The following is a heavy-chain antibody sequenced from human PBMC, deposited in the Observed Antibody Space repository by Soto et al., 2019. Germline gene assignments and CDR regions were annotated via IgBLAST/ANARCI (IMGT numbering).Heavy chain of an antibody. CDR1: GGSISSGGYY. CDR3: ARRLYYDSSGFEGGGMDV. J-gene: IGHJ6*02. CDR2: IYYSKST. D-gene: IGHD3-22*01. Sequence: SENLSLTCTVSGGSISSGGYYWSWIRQHPGKGLEWIGYIYYSKSTYYNPSLKSRVTISLDTSKNQFSLKLTSVTAADTAVYYCARRLYYDSSGFEGGGMDVWGQGTTVTVSS. V-gene: IGHV4-31*03.